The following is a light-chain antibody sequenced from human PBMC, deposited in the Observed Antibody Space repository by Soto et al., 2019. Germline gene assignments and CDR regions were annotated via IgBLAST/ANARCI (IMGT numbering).Light chain of an antibody. CDR1: QSISSY. J-gene: IGKJ2*01. CDR3: QQSYSLPYT. V-gene: IGKV1-39*01. Sequence: DIQMTQSPSSLSASVGDRVTITCRTSQSISSYVNWFQQKPGKAPKLLISAASSLQSGVPSRFSGSGSGTDLTLTINSLQPEDFASYYCQQSYSLPYTFGQGTKLEIK. CDR2: AAS.